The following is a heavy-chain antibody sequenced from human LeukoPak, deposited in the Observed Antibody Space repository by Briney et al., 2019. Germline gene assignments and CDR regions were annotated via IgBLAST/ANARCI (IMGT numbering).Heavy chain of an antibody. D-gene: IGHD3-16*01. Sequence: GGSLRLSCAASGFTFDDYAMHWVRQAPGKGLEWVSGISWNSGSIGYADSVKGRFTISRDNAKNSLCLQMNSLRDDDTAVYYCVRDNGGEHLWGQGTLVTVSS. J-gene: IGHJ4*02. V-gene: IGHV3-9*01. CDR3: VRDNGGEHL. CDR2: ISWNSGSI. CDR1: GFTFDDYA.